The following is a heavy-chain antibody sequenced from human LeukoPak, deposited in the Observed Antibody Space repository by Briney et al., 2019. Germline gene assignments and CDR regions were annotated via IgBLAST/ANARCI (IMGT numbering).Heavy chain of an antibody. D-gene: IGHD7-27*01. CDR1: GFTFSSYS. J-gene: IGHJ5*02. CDR2: ISSSSSYI. Sequence: PGESLRLSCAASGFTFSSYSMNWVRQAPGKGLEWVSSISSSSSYIYYADSVKGRFAISRDNAKSSLYLQMNSLRAEDTALYYCVKDRPNWATDHWGQGTLVTVSS. V-gene: IGHV3-21*01. CDR3: VKDRPNWATDH.